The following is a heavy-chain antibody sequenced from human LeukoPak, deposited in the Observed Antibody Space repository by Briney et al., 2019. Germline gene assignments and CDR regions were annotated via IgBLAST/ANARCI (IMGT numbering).Heavy chain of an antibody. V-gene: IGHV3-30-3*01. Sequence: GRALRLSCAASVFTFSSYAMHWVRQAPGKGLEWVAVISYDGSNKYYAYSVNGRFTISRDNSKNTLYLQMNSLRAEDTAVYYCALAPEPLPLTDGAFDIWGQGTMVTVSS. D-gene: IGHD3-3*02. CDR2: ISYDGSNK. CDR1: VFTFSSYA. J-gene: IGHJ3*02. CDR3: ALAPEPLPLTDGAFDI.